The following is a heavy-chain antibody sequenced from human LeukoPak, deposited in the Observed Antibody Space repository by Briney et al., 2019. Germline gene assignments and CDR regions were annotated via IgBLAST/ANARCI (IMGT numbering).Heavy chain of an antibody. Sequence: RSSETLSLTCTVSRGSISGSSYYWGWIRQPPGKGLEWIGSIYYSGSTYYNPSLKSRVTISLDKSNNQFSLKLSSVTAADTAVYYCARALTVAGPDTDWGQGTLVTVSS. D-gene: IGHD6-19*01. CDR1: RGSISGSSYY. J-gene: IGHJ4*02. CDR2: IYYSGST. CDR3: ARALTVAGPDTD. V-gene: IGHV4-39*07.